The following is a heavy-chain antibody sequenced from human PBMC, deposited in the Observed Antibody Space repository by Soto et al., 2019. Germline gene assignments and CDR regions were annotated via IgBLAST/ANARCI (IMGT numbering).Heavy chain of an antibody. CDR3: ASRRRQLVPPTSLYYYYGMDV. CDR1: GGSISSGGYY. J-gene: IGHJ6*02. Sequence: SETLSLTCTVSGGSISSGGYYWSWIRQHPGKGLEWIGYIYYSGSTYYNPSLKSRVTISVDTSKNQFSLKLSSVTAADTAVYYCASRRRQLVPPTSLYYYYGMDVWGQGTTVTVSS. D-gene: IGHD6-6*01. V-gene: IGHV4-31*03. CDR2: IYYSGST.